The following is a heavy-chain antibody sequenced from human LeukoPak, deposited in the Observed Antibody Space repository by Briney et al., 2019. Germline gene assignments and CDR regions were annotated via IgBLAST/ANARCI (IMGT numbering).Heavy chain of an antibody. D-gene: IGHD6-19*01. CDR2: ITNSGNSK. J-gene: IGHJ4*02. Sequence: PGGSLRLSCAASEFTFSSYSMNWVRQAPGKGLEWVSYITNSGNSKSYADSVKGRFTISRDNTKNSLYLQMNGLRAEDTAVYYCARAEAVAGPPDYWGQGTLVTVSS. V-gene: IGHV3-48*01. CDR3: ARAEAVAGPPDY. CDR1: EFTFSSYS.